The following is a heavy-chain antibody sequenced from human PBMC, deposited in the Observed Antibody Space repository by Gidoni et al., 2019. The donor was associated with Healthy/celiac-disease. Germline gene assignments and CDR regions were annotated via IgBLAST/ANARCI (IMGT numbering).Heavy chain of an antibody. D-gene: IGHD3-22*01. CDR2: IKQDGSEK. J-gene: IGHJ6*02. CDR1: GFTFSSYW. CDR3: ARDQLPQNYDSSGYPLGYGMDV. Sequence: EVQLVESGGGLVQPGGSLRLSCAASGFTFSSYWMSWVRQAPGKGLEWVANIKQDGSEKYYVDSVKGRFTISRDNAKNSLYLQMNSLRAEDTAVYYCARDQLPQNYDSSGYPLGYGMDVWGQGTTVTVSS. V-gene: IGHV3-7*03.